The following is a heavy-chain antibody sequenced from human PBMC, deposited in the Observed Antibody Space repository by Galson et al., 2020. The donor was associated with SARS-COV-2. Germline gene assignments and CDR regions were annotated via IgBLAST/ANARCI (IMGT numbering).Heavy chain of an antibody. Sequence: GESLKISCEPSGFGFSYYWMSWVRQAPGRGLEWVANIKHDGSEKYYVDSVKGRFTISRDNPKNSLYLQMNNLRVEDTAVYHCARVDCSGGGCYPGNHWGRGTLVTVSS. D-gene: IGHD2-15*01. J-gene: IGHJ5*02. V-gene: IGHV3-7*03. CDR1: GFGFSYYW. CDR3: ARVDCSGGGCYPGNH. CDR2: IKHDGSEK.